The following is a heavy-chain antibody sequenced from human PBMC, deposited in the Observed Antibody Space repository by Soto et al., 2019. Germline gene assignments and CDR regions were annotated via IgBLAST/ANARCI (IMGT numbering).Heavy chain of an antibody. J-gene: IGHJ4*02. V-gene: IGHV1-18*01. Sequence: ASVKVSCKASGYTFTSYGISWVRQAPGQGLEWMGWISAYNGNTNYAQKLQGRVTMTTDTSTSTAYMELRSLRSDDTAVYYCARDLQSAYDDGSGSYFRVPLDYWGQGTLVPVAS. CDR2: ISAYNGNT. D-gene: IGHD3-10*01. CDR1: GYTFTSYG. CDR3: ARDLQSAYDDGSGSYFRVPLDY.